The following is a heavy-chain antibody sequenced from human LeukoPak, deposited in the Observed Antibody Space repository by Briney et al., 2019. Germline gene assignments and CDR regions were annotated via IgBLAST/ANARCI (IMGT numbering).Heavy chain of an antibody. V-gene: IGHV3-74*01. CDR3: ARGAYITDFWSGSYYYYMDV. J-gene: IGHJ6*03. CDR2: IKSDGSST. Sequence: GGSLRLSCAASGFTLSSYWTHWVRQAPGKGLVWVSRIKSDGSSTTYADSVKGRFTISRDNAKNTLYLQMNSLRAEDTAVYYCARGAYITDFWSGSYYYYMDVWGKGTTVTVSS. D-gene: IGHD3-3*01. CDR1: GFTLSSYW.